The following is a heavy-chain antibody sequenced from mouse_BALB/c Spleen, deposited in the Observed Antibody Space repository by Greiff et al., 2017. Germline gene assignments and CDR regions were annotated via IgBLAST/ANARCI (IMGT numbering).Heavy chain of an antibody. CDR2: ISYDGSN. D-gene: IGHD2-1*01. CDR3: ATNYGNFYAMDY. Sequence: EVKLVESGPGLVKPSQSLSLTCSVTGYSITSGYYWNWIRQFPGNKLEWMGYISYDGSNNYNPSLKNRISITRDTSKNQFFLKLNSVTTEDTATYYCATNYGNFYAMDYWGQGTSVTVSS. CDR1: GYSITSGYY. J-gene: IGHJ4*01. V-gene: IGHV3-6*02.